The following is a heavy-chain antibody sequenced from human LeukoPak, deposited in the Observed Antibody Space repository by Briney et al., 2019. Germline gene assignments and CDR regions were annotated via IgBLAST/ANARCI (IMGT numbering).Heavy chain of an antibody. Sequence: ASVKVSCKASGYTFTSYGISWVRQAPGQGLEWMGWISAYNGNTNYAQKLQGRVTMTTDTSTSTAYMELRSLRSDDTAVYYCARVGAGVLRFLEWLLFDYWGQGTLVTVSS. D-gene: IGHD3-3*01. CDR3: ARVGAGVLRFLEWLLFDY. CDR2: ISAYNGNT. V-gene: IGHV1-18*01. J-gene: IGHJ4*02. CDR1: GYTFTSYG.